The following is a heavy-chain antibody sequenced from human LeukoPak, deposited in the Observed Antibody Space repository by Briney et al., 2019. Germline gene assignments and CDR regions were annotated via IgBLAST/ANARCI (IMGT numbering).Heavy chain of an antibody. CDR3: ARLIVPPTRPIDY. CDR2: IIHSGST. CDR1: GGSLSGYY. V-gene: IGHV4-34*12. D-gene: IGHD2/OR15-2a*01. J-gene: IGHJ4*02. Sequence: PSETLSLTCAVYGGSLSGYYWTWIRRPPGKGLEWIGEIIHSGSTNYNPSLKSRVTISIDTSKNRFSLNLGSVTAADTAVYYCARLIVPPTRPIDYWGQGTLVTVSS.